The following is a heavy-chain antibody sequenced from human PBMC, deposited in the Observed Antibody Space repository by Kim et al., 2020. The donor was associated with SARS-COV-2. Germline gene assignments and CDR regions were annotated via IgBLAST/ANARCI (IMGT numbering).Heavy chain of an antibody. CDR2: IYYSGST. J-gene: IGHJ4*02. CDR1: GGSISSSSYY. D-gene: IGHD6-19*01. V-gene: IGHV4-39*01. CDR3: ARPPSSGWGGFDY. Sequence: SETLSLTCTVSGGSISSSSYYWGWIRQPPGKGLEWIGSIYYSGSTYYNPSLKSRVTISVDTSKNQFSLKLSSVTAADTAVYYCARPPSSGWGGFDYWGQGTLVTVSS.